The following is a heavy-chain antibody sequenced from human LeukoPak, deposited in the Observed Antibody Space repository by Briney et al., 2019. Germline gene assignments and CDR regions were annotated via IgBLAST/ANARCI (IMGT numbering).Heavy chain of an antibody. J-gene: IGHJ4*02. CDR1: GYSISSGHY. D-gene: IGHD2-2*01. V-gene: IGHV4-38-2*01. CDR2: VYNSGST. CDR3: ARHVYGRHQLQAYHFDY. Sequence: SETLSLTCDVSGYSISSGHYWGWIRQSPGKGLELIASVYNSGSTYFKSSLKSRVTISLDTPKNQFSLTLNSVTAADTAVYYCARHVYGRHQLQAYHFDYWGQGILVTVSS.